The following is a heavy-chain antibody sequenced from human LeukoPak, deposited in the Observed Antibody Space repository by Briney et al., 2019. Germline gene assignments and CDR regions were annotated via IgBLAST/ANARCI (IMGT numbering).Heavy chain of an antibody. CDR2: IYYSGST. Sequence: PSETLSLTCTVSGGSISSSSYYWGWIRQPPGKGLEWIGSIYYSGSTYYNPSLKSRVTISVGTSKNQFSLKLSSVTAADTAVYYCGSGSSTLDYWGQGTLVTVSS. V-gene: IGHV4-39*01. D-gene: IGHD3-10*01. CDR3: GSGSSTLDY. CDR1: GGSISSSSYY. J-gene: IGHJ4*02.